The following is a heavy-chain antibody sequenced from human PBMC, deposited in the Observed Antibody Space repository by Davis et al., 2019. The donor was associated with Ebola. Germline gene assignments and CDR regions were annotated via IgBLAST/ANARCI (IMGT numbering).Heavy chain of an antibody. CDR3: ARDITLRGPFDP. J-gene: IGHJ5*02. V-gene: IGHV3-23*01. D-gene: IGHD3-10*01. Sequence: GGSLRLSCAASGFTFSTYAMSWVRQAPGKGLEWVSVISGSGDRTYYADSVKGRFSISRDNSKNTVYLQMNSLRAEDTAVYYCARDITLRGPFDPWGQGTLVTVSS. CDR2: ISGSGDRT. CDR1: GFTFSTYA.